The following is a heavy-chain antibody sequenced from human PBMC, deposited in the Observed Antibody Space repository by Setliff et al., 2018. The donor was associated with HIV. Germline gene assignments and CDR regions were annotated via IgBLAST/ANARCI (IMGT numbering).Heavy chain of an antibody. CDR1: GFSLSTTGVG. Sequence: SGPTLVNPTHTLTLTCTFSGFSLSTTGVGVGWIRQPPGKALEWLALIYWDDDKRYSPSLKSRLTITKDTSKNQVVLIMTNMDPVDTATYYCAHSPEGPTPPLFDIWGQGTLVTVSS. J-gene: IGHJ3*02. CDR3: AHSPEGPTPPLFDI. D-gene: IGHD4-17*01. CDR2: IYWDDDK. V-gene: IGHV2-5*02.